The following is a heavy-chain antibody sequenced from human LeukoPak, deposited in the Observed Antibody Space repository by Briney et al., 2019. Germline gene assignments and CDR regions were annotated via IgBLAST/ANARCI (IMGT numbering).Heavy chain of an antibody. CDR3: ARSPYCSGGSCYGAWFDP. V-gene: IGHV5-51*01. Sequence: GESLKISCKASGFTFTNYWIGWVRQMPGKGLEWMGIMYPGDSDTRYSPSFQGQVTISADKSISTAYLQWSSLKASDTAMYYCARSPYCSGGSCYGAWFDPWGQGTLVTVSS. J-gene: IGHJ5*02. D-gene: IGHD2-15*01. CDR1: GFTFTNYW. CDR2: MYPGDSDT.